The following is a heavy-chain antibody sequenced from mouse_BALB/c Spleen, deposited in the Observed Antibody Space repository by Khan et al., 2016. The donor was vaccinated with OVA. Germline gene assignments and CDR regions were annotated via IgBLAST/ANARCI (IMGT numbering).Heavy chain of an antibody. CDR2: INPTSGYT. CDR1: GYTFTTYW. Sequence: QVQLQQSGAELAKPGASVKMSCKASGYTFTTYWMHWVKQRPGQGLEWIGYINPTSGYTDYNEKFKDRATLSADKSSSTAYMQLSSLTSEDSAVYYCTRDRIYYWGQGTTLTVPS. J-gene: IGHJ2*01. CDR3: TRDRIYY. V-gene: IGHV1-7*01.